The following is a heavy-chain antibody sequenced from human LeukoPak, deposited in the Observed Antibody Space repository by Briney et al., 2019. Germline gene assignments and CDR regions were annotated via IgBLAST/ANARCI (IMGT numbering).Heavy chain of an antibody. CDR1: GGSISSSSYY. Sequence: SETLSLTCTVSGGSISSSSYYWGWIRQPPGKGLEWIGGIYYSGSTYYNPSLKSRVTISVDTSKNQFSLKLSSVTAADTAVYYCARLYVVPAAPPEYYFDYWGQGTLVTVSS. V-gene: IGHV4-39*01. CDR2: IYYSGST. D-gene: IGHD2-2*01. CDR3: ARLYVVPAAPPEYYFDY. J-gene: IGHJ4*02.